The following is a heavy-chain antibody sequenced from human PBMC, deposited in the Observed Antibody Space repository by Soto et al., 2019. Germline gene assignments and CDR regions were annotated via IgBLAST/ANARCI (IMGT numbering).Heavy chain of an antibody. CDR1: GFTFSSYE. CDR2: ISSSGSTI. V-gene: IGHV3-48*03. Sequence: EVQLVESGGGLVQPGGSLRLSCAASGFTFSSYEMNWVRQAPGKGPEWVSYISSSGSTIYYADSVKGRFTISRDNAKNSLYLQMNSLRAEDTAVYYCARDCHDAGSYFDYWGQGTLVTVSS. D-gene: IGHD1-1*01. J-gene: IGHJ4*02. CDR3: ARDCHDAGSYFDY.